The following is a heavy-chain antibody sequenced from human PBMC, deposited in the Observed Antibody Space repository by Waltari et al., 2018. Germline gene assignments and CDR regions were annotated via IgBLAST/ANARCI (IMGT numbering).Heavy chain of an antibody. CDR2: MNSEGTSI. Sequence: VRLVESGGDLIQPGGSLRLSCTASGFTFGHYLMHWVRQAPGQGLVWVARMNSEGTSIIYGDSVKGRFTISRDNAKNTLYLQMNSLTTDDTAVYYCARVDYDFWDWGQGTLVTVSS. J-gene: IGHJ4*02. V-gene: IGHV3-74*01. CDR3: ARVDYDFWD. CDR1: GFTFGHYL. D-gene: IGHD3-3*01.